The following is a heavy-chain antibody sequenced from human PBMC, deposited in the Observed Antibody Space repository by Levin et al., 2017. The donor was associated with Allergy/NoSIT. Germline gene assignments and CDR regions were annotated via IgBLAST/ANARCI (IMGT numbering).Heavy chain of an antibody. Sequence: PGGSLRLSCAASGFTFSSYAMSWVRQTPGKGLEWVSTISGGGGSTYYADSVEGRFTISRDNSKNTLYLQMKSLRAEDTAVYYCAKHGGAFDYWGQGTLVTVSS. CDR3: AKHGGAFDY. V-gene: IGHV3-23*01. CDR1: GFTFSSYA. CDR2: ISGGGGST. D-gene: IGHD3-16*01. J-gene: IGHJ4*02.